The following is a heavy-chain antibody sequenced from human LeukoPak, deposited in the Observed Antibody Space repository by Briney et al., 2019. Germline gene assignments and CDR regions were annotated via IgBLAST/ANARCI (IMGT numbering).Heavy chain of an antibody. CDR1: GFTVSSNS. CDR3: AKVRMITMIAYDAFDI. CDR2: IYSGTI. Sequence: GGSLRLSCTVSGFTVSSNSMSWVRQAPGKGLEWVSFIYSGTIHYSDSVKGRFTISRDNSKNTLYLQMNSLRAEDTAVYYCAKVRMITMIAYDAFDIWGQGTMVTVSS. V-gene: IGHV3-53*01. J-gene: IGHJ3*02. D-gene: IGHD3-22*01.